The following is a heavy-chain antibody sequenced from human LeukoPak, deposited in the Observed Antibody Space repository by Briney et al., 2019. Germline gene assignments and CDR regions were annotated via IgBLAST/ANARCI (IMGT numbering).Heavy chain of an antibody. J-gene: IGHJ4*02. CDR2: FYASGST. CDR1: GGSMSSYY. V-gene: IGHV4-4*07. Sequence: SETLSLTCTVSGGSMSSYYWSWIRQPAGKGLEWIGRFYASGSTNYNPSLKSRVTMSVDTSKNQFSLNLSSVTAADTALYYCARGGHPPAYYSGLGTYYYFDYWGQGTPVTVSS. CDR3: ARGGHPPAYYSGLGTYYYFDY. D-gene: IGHD3-10*01.